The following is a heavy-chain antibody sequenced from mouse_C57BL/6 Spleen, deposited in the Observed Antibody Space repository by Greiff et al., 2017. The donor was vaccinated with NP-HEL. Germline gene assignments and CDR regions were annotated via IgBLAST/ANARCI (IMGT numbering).Heavy chain of an antibody. Sequence: VQGVESGAELARPGASVKLSCKASGYTFTSYGISWVKQRTGQGLEWIGEIYPRSGNTYYNEKFKGKATLTADKSSSTAYMELRSLTSEDSAVYFCARKDSDYDGGGYYAMDYWGQGTSVTVSS. CDR3: ARKDSDYDGGGYYAMDY. D-gene: IGHD2-4*01. CDR1: GYTFTSYG. CDR2: IYPRSGNT. V-gene: IGHV1-81*01. J-gene: IGHJ4*01.